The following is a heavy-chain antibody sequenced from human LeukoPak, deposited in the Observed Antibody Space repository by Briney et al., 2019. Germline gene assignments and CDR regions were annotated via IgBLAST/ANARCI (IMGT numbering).Heavy chain of an antibody. CDR1: GFTFSSYT. CDR3: ASLDSSGPC. Sequence: GGSLRLSYAASGFTFSSYTMNWVRHAPGKGLEWVSSSSSLSNYMYFADSVRGRFTISRDNAKNSLYLQMNSLRAEDTAVYYCASLDSSGPCWGQGTLVTVSS. CDR2: SSSLSNYM. V-gene: IGHV3-21*01. J-gene: IGHJ4*02. D-gene: IGHD3-22*01.